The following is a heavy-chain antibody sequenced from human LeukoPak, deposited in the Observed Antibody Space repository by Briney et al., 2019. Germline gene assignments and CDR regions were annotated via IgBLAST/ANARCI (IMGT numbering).Heavy chain of an antibody. D-gene: IGHD6-19*01. CDR2: IYYSGST. Sequence: SETLSLTCTVAGGSISSYYWSWIRQPPGKGLEWIGYIYYSGSTNYNPSLKGRVTISVDTSKNQFSLKLSSVTAADTAVYYCARHGYSSGSLAWFDPWGQGTQVTVSS. J-gene: IGHJ5*02. CDR3: ARHGYSSGSLAWFDP. CDR1: GGSISSYY. V-gene: IGHV4-59*01.